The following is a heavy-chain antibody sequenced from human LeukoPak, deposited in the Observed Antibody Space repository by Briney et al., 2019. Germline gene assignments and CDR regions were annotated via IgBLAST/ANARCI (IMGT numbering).Heavy chain of an antibody. CDR1: GFNLNSYT. CDR2: ISSSSSYM. V-gene: IGHV3-21*01. Sequence: NTGGSLRLSCAASGFNLNSYTMNWVRQAPGKGPEWVSSISSSSSYMYSADSLKGRFTISRDNAKNSLYLQMNSLRAEDTAVYYCARDTDFDCWGQGTLVTVSS. CDR3: ARDTDFDC. J-gene: IGHJ4*02.